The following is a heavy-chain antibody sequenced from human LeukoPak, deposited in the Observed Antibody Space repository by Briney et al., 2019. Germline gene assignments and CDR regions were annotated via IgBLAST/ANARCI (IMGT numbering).Heavy chain of an antibody. V-gene: IGHV4-61*09. CDR2: IYTSGST. CDR1: GGPISSGSYY. CDR3: ARALSADAFDI. J-gene: IGHJ3*02. Sequence: SETLSLTCTVSGGPISSGSYYWSWIRQPAGKGLEWIGHIYTSGSTNYNPSLKSRVTISVDTSKNQFSLKLSSVTAADTAVYYCARALSADAFDIWGQGTMVTVSS.